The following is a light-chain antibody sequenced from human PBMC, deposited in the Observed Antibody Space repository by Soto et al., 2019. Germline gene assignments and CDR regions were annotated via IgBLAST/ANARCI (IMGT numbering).Light chain of an antibody. V-gene: IGKV3-20*01. CDR3: QQYGSSTPIT. Sequence: EIVLTQSPGTLSLSPGDRATLSCRASQSVSSSYLAWYQQKPGQAPRLLIYGASSRATGIPDRFSGSGSGTDFTLTISRLEPEDFAVYYCQQYGSSTPITFGPGTKVDIK. CDR2: GAS. CDR1: QSVSSSY. J-gene: IGKJ3*01.